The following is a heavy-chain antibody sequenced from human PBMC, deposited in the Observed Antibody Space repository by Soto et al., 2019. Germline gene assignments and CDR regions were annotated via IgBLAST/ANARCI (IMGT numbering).Heavy chain of an antibody. CDR1: GYTFSTYG. J-gene: IGHJ6*02. CDR2: ITPYNGNT. CDR3: ARGDVAAVVGPTYGVPAYPHYTMDV. V-gene: IGHV1-18*01. Sequence: QVQLVQSGAEVKKPGASEKVSCKASGYTFSTYGITWVRHTPGQGLEWMGWITPYNGNTNYAQEVQGRVTMTIDTPTSTAYMEMMSLRSDVTAVYFSARGDVAAVVGPTYGVPAYPHYTMDVWRQGTTVTVSS. D-gene: IGHD2-15*01.